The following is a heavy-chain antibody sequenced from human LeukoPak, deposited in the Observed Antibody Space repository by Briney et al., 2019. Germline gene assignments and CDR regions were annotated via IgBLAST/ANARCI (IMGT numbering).Heavy chain of an antibody. Sequence: SQTLSLTCTVSGGSISSGGYYWSWIRQPPGKGLEWIGSIYYSGSTYYNPSLKSRVTISVDTSKNQFSLKLSSVTAADTAVYYCAKVFYDFWSGPSWFDPWGQGTLVTVSS. CDR3: AKVFYDFWSGPSWFDP. CDR1: GGSISSGGYY. J-gene: IGHJ5*02. D-gene: IGHD3-3*01. CDR2: IYYSGST. V-gene: IGHV4-30-2*03.